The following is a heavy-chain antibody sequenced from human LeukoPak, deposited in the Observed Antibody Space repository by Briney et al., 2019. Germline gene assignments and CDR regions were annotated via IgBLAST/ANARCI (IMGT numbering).Heavy chain of an antibody. CDR3: ANLLGMATIIDY. CDR2: ISGSGGST. Sequence: GGSLRLSCAASGFTFSSYAMSWVRQAPGKGLEWVSAISGSGGSTYYADSVKGRFTISRDNSKNTLYLQMNSLRAEDTAVYYCANLLGMATIIDYWGQGTLVTVSS. J-gene: IGHJ4*02. D-gene: IGHD5-24*01. CDR1: GFTFSSYA. V-gene: IGHV3-23*01.